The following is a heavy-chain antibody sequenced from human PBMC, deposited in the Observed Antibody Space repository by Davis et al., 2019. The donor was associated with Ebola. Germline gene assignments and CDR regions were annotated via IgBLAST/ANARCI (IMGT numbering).Heavy chain of an antibody. D-gene: IGHD4-11*01. Sequence: ASVKVSCKASGYTFTSYGISWVRQAPGQGLEWMGWISAYNGNTNYAQKLQGRVTMTTDTSTSTAYMELRSLRPDDTAVYYCARDPPYSNYFRVASYGMDVWGQGTTVTVSS. CDR2: ISAYNGNT. J-gene: IGHJ6*02. V-gene: IGHV1-18*01. CDR1: GYTFTSYG. CDR3: ARDPPYSNYFRVASYGMDV.